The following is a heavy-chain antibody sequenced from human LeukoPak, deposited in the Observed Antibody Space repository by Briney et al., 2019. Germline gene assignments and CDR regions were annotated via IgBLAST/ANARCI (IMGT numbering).Heavy chain of an antibody. CDR3: ARTPGLLACYFDY. V-gene: IGHV4-30-2*01. J-gene: IGHJ4*02. CDR1: GGSISSGGYY. CDR2: IYHSGST. D-gene: IGHD2-8*02. Sequence: SETLSLTCTVSGGSISSGGYYWSWIRQPPGKGLEWIGYIYHSGSTYYNPSLKSRVTISVDRSKNQFSLKLSSVTAADTAVYYCARTPGLLACYFDYWGQGTLVTVSS.